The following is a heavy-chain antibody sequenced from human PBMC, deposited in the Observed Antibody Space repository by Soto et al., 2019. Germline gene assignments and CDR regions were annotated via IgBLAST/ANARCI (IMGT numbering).Heavy chain of an antibody. J-gene: IGHJ4*02. Sequence: QVQLVESGGGVVQPGRSLRLSCAVSGFTVSTYGMHWVRQAPGKGLEWVAVISRDGRTKYYADSVKGRFTICRDNSRNTLFLEINSLRGDDMAVYYCTGEVASGYWGQGTLVTVSS. CDR1: GFTVSTYG. CDR3: TGEVASGY. CDR2: ISRDGRTK. D-gene: IGHD2-8*02. V-gene: IGHV3-30*03.